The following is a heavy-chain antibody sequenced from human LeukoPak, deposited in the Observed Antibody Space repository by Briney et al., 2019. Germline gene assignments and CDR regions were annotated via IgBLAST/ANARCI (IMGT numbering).Heavy chain of an antibody. V-gene: IGHV4-34*01. CDR1: GGSFSGYY. CDR3: ARAPTVEWLSTYMDV. D-gene: IGHD3-3*01. J-gene: IGHJ6*03. CDR2: IHHGGTT. Sequence: SGTLSLTCAVNGGSFSGYYWSWIRQPPGKGLEWIGEIHHGGTTDYNPSLKSRVTISLDTSRNELSLTLTSVTAADTAVYYCARAPTVEWLSTYMDVWGKGTAVTVSS.